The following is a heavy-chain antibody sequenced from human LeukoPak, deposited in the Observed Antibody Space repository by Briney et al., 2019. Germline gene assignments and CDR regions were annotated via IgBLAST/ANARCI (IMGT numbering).Heavy chain of an antibody. CDR1: GFTFSSYG. D-gene: IGHD6-13*01. J-gene: IGHJ4*02. CDR2: ISYDGRNK. Sequence: GGSLRLSCAASGFTFSSYGMHWVRQAPGKGLEGVAAISYDGRNKENVDSVKGRFTIPRDNSKHTLYLQMNSLRAEDTAVYYCAKPPYSSSWRPFEYWGQGTLVTVSS. V-gene: IGHV3-30*18. CDR3: AKPPYSSSWRPFEY.